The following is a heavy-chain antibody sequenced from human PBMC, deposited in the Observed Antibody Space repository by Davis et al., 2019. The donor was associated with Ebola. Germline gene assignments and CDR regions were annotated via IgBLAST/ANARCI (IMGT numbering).Heavy chain of an antibody. CDR2: ISASGDAT. D-gene: IGHD2-21*01. V-gene: IGHV3-23*01. CDR3: ARRGAGGYWWGAFDY. J-gene: IGHJ4*02. Sequence: GESLKISCADSGVTVSRDYMSWVRQAPGKGLEWVSAISASGDATYYADSVKGRFTISSDHSKNMLSLQMNSLRAEDAAIYYCARRGAGGYWWGAFDYWGQGTLVTVSS. CDR1: GVTVSRDY.